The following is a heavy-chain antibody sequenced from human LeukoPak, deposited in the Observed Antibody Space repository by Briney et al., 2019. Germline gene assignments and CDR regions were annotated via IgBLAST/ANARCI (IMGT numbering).Heavy chain of an antibody. Sequence: GASVKVSCKASGYTFTGYYIHWVRQAPGQGLEWMGWIKPNSGGTNYAQKFQGRVTMTRDTSISTAYMEVSSLTSDDTAVYYCARLPDPWGQGTLVTVSS. CDR3: ARLPDP. CDR1: GYTFTGYY. CDR2: IKPNSGGT. V-gene: IGHV1-2*02. J-gene: IGHJ5*02.